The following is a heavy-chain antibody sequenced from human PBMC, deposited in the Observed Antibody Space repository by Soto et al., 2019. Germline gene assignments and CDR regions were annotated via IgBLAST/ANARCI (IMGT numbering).Heavy chain of an antibody. CDR1: GVTVGNNY. V-gene: IGHV3-66*01. D-gene: IGHD4-17*01. J-gene: IGHJ4*02. CDR2: TYSGGDT. Sequence: EVRLVESGGGLVQPGGSLRLSCAASGVTVGNNYMSWVRQAPGKGLEWVSVTYSGGDTRYADSVKGRFTMSRESTKNTVYLPMDSLKAEKTAVYLRARNVPVTALGYWGKGSLVTVPS. CDR3: ARNVPVTALGY.